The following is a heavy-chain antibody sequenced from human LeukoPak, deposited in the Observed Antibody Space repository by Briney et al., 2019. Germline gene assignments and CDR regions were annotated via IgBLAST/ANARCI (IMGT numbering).Heavy chain of an antibody. V-gene: IGHV3-30-3*01. CDR3: ARENWGSDY. CDR2: ISYDGSNK. Sequence: GGSLGLSCAASGFTFSSYAMHWVRQAPGKGLEWVAVISYDGSNKYYADSVKGRFTISRDNSKNTLYLQMNSLRAEDTAVYYCARENWGSDYWGQGTLVTVSS. D-gene: IGHD7-27*01. CDR1: GFTFSSYA. J-gene: IGHJ4*02.